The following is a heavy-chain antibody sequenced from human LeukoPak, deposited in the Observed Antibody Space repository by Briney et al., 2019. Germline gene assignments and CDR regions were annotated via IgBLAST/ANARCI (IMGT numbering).Heavy chain of an antibody. J-gene: IGHJ4*02. D-gene: IGHD3-10*01. CDR2: ISGSGGST. V-gene: IGHV3-23*01. CDR1: GFTFSSYA. CDR3: AKSGPGEYGSGSYLPFDY. Sequence: GGSLRLSCAASGFTFSSYAMSWVRQAPGKGLEWVSAISGSGGSTYYADSVKGRFTISRDNSKNTLYLQMNSLRAEDTAVYYCAKSGPGEYGSGSYLPFDYWGQGTLVTVSS.